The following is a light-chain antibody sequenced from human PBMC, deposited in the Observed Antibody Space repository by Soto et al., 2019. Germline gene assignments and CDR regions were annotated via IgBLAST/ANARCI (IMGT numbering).Light chain of an antibody. CDR2: GAS. CDR3: QQYNYLIT. V-gene: IGKV3-15*01. Sequence: EILMTQSPSTLAGSPGERATLSCRASQSVSNNLAWYQLKPGQAPRLLIYGASTRATGIPARFSGSGSGTEFTLTITSMQPEDFAVYYCQQYNYLITFGQGTRRRL. J-gene: IGKJ5*01. CDR1: QSVSNN.